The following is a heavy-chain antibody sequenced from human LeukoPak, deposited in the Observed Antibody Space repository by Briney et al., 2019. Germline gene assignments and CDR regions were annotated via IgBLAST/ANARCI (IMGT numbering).Heavy chain of an antibody. CDR1: GFTFSSYA. V-gene: IGHV3-64D*06. CDR2: ISSNGGST. D-gene: IGHD3-10*01. Sequence: PGGSLRLSCSASGFTFSSYAMHWVRQAPGKGLEYVSAISSNGGSTYYADSVKGRFTISRDNSKNTLYLQVSSLRAEDTAVYYCVKGLYPIVRSPFDYWGQGTLVTVSS. CDR3: VKGLYPIVRSPFDY. J-gene: IGHJ4*02.